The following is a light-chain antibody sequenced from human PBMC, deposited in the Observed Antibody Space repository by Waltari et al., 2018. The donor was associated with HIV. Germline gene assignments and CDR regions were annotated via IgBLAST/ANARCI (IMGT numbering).Light chain of an antibody. CDR3: QSANSRGTSVV. CDR2: KDT. V-gene: IGLV3-25*03. Sequence: SFELTQPPSVSVSPGHTARITCSGDDLPKTYAYWYQQKTGQAPVLIIYKDTERPSGIPERFSGSSSGTTVTLTISGVQAEDEADYSCQSANSRGTSVVFGGGTKLTVL. CDR1: DLPKTY. J-gene: IGLJ3*02.